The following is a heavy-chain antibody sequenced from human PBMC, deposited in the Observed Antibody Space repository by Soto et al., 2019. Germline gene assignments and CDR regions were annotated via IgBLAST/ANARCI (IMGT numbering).Heavy chain of an antibody. CDR2: ISSSSSYI. Sequence: GGSLRLSCAASGFTFSSYSMNWVRQAPGKGLEWVSSISSSSSYIYYADSVKGRFTISRDNAKNSLYLQMNSLRAEDTAVYYCARDGEYQLLETPSFYYMDVWGKGTTVTVSS. V-gene: IGHV3-21*01. CDR3: ARDGEYQLLETPSFYYMDV. J-gene: IGHJ6*03. D-gene: IGHD2-2*01. CDR1: GFTFSSYS.